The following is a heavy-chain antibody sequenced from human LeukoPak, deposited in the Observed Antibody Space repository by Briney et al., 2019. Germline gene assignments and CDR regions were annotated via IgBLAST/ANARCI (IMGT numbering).Heavy chain of an antibody. J-gene: IGHJ6*02. V-gene: IGHV3-21*04. CDR1: GFTFSSYN. CDR3: ARDRVVTMIVVASSYYYGMDV. CDR2: ISHGSGSI. Sequence: PGGSLRLSCAASGFTFSSYNMNWLRQAPGKGLEWVSSISHGSGSIYYADSVKGRFAISRDNAKNSLYLQMNSLRAEDTAVYYCARDRVVTMIVVASSYYYGMDVWGQGTTVTVSS. D-gene: IGHD3-22*01.